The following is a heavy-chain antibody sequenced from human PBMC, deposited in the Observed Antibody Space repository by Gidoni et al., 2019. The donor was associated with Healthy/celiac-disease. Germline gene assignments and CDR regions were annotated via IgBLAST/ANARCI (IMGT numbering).Heavy chain of an antibody. CDR2: ISGSGGST. V-gene: IGHV3-23*01. Sequence: EVQLLESGGGLVQPGGSLRLSCAASGFTLSSYAMSWVRQAPGKGLEWFSAISGSGGSTYYADSVKRRFTISRDNSKNTLYLQMNSLRAEDTAVYYCAKGAARRYYYYGMDVWGQGTTVTVSS. CDR3: AKGAARRYYYYGMDV. CDR1: GFTLSSYA. D-gene: IGHD6-6*01. J-gene: IGHJ6*02.